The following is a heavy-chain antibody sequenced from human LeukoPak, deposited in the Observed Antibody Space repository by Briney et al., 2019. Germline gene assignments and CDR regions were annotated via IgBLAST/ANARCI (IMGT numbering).Heavy chain of an antibody. Sequence: GGSLRLSCAASGFTFDDYGMHWVRQAPGKGLEWVAVISYDGSNKYYADSVKGRFTISRDNSKNTLYLQMDSLRDEDTAVYYCAKDAGRGLPKQYYYYDMDVWGQGTTVTVSS. D-gene: IGHD1-26*01. CDR1: GFTFDDYG. CDR3: AKDAGRGLPKQYYYYDMDV. V-gene: IGHV3-30*18. J-gene: IGHJ6*02. CDR2: ISYDGSNK.